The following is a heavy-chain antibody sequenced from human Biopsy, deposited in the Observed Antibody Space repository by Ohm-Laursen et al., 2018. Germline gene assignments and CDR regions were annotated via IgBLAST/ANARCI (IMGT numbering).Heavy chain of an antibody. CDR3: ATGPKRLTGTSYFES. V-gene: IGHV4-59*08. CDR1: GGSISGSS. D-gene: IGHD1-7*01. Sequence: SDTLSLTWTVSGGSISGSSWSWIRQAPGRGLEWVGYISYSGSTSNNPSLKSRTTISVDTSKNQISLKVTSVTAADTAVYYCATGPKRLTGTSYFESWGRGILVTVSS. CDR2: ISYSGST. J-gene: IGHJ4*02.